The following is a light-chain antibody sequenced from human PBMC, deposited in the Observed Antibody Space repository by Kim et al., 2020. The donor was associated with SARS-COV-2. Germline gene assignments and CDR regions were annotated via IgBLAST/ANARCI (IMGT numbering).Light chain of an antibody. J-gene: IGLJ2*01. Sequence: GHSITISCTGTSSDIGNYNYVSWYQHHPGEAPKVMIYDVAKRPSGVYNRFFGSKSGNTASLTISGLQTEDEADYYCCSYASSGTLIFGGGTQLTVL. CDR2: DVA. V-gene: IGLV2-14*03. CDR3: CSYASSGTLI. CDR1: SSDIGNYNY.